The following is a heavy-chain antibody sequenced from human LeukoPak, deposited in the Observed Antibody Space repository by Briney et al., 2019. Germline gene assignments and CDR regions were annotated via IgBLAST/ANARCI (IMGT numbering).Heavy chain of an antibody. Sequence: AWALKLSCAASGFTFSSCAMSWGRQAPGKGLEWVSAISGSGGSTYYADSVKGRFTISRDNSKNTLYLQMNSLRAEDTAVYYCAKALGYYYDSSGPFDYWGQGTLVTVSS. J-gene: IGHJ4*02. V-gene: IGHV3-23*01. CDR2: ISGSGGST. CDR3: AKALGYYYDSSGPFDY. D-gene: IGHD3-22*01. CDR1: GFTFSSCA.